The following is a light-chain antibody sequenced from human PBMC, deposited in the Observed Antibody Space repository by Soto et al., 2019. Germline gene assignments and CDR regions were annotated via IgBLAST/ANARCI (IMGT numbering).Light chain of an antibody. Sequence: MLPKSPAPLTLHPLERATLSCRASQSVSNYLAWYQQKPGQAPRLLIHDASNRATGIPARFSGSGSGTDFTLTISSLELEDFAVYYCQQRSSWPPIPFGHGTKVDI. J-gene: IGKJ1*01. CDR1: QSVSNY. V-gene: IGKV3-11*01. CDR3: QQRSSWPPIP. CDR2: DAS.